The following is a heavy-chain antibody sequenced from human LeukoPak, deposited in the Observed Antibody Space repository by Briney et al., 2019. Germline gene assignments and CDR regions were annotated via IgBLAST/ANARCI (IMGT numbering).Heavy chain of an antibody. V-gene: IGHV3-30*02. Sequence: GGSLRLSCAASGFSFTKFGMHWVRQAPGKGLEWVAFLRSDGTIKYYVDSVKGRFTISRDNSKNVLYLQMNSLRVEDTAIYYCAKEPELASGGWYLRYFDNWGQGTLVTVSS. CDR3: AKEPELASGGWYLRYFDN. D-gene: IGHD6-19*01. CDR2: LRSDGTIK. CDR1: GFSFTKFG. J-gene: IGHJ4*02.